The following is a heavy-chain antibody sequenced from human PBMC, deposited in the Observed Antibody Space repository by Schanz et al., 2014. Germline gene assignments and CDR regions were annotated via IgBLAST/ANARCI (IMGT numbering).Heavy chain of an antibody. Sequence: EVQLVQSGGGLVQPGGSLRLSCAASGFTFSSHWMHWVRQDPGKGLVWVARINSVGSNTDYADSVTGRFTIARYNAKNTLYLKMNSLRAEDTAVYYCARKMKVGVYGGKGHDSLDIWGQGTMVTVSS. J-gene: IGHJ3*02. V-gene: IGHV3-74*01. D-gene: IGHD3-22*01. CDR2: INSVGSNT. CDR3: ARKMKVGVYGGKGHDSLDI. CDR1: GFTFSSHW.